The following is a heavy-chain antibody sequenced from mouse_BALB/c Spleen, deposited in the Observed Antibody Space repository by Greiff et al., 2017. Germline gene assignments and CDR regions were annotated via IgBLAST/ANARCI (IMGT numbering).Heavy chain of an antibody. V-gene: IGHV5-17*02. J-gene: IGHJ4*01. CDR2: ISSGSSTI. CDR3: ARSRYGNYLYYAMDY. D-gene: IGHD2-10*02. Sequence: EVKLVESGGGLVQPGGSRKLSCAASGFTFSSFGMHWVRQAPEKGLEWVAYISSGSSTIYYADTVKGRFTISRDNPKNTLFLQMTSLRSEDTAMYYCARSRYGNYLYYAMDYWGQGTSVTVSS. CDR1: GFTFSSFG.